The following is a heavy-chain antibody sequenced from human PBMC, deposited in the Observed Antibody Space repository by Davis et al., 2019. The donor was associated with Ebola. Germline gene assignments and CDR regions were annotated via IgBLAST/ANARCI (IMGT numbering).Heavy chain of an antibody. V-gene: IGHV7-4-1*02. CDR2: INTKTGNP. CDR1: GYTFTSYA. J-gene: IGHJ4*02. Sequence: ASVKVSCKASGYTFTSYAMNWVRQAPGQGLDWMGCINTKTGNPTYAQGFTGRSVFSLDTSVSTAFLQISSLKAEDTAFYYCAREPYSSSWDPFDYWGQGTLVTVSS. CDR3: AREPYSSSWDPFDY. D-gene: IGHD6-13*01.